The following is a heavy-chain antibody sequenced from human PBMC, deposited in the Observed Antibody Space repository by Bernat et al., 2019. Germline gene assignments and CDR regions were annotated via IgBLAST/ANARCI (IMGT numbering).Heavy chain of an antibody. V-gene: IGHV3-33*01. CDR2: IWYDGSNK. Sequence: QVQLVESGGGVVQPGRSLRLSCAASGFTFSSYGMHWVRQAPGKGLEWVAVIWYDGSNKYYADSVKGRFTISRDNSKNTLYLQMNSLSAEDTAVYYCARDFAYYYDSSGYSPDYYGMDVWGQGTTVTVSS. CDR3: ARDFAYYYDSSGYSPDYYGMDV. CDR1: GFTFSSYG. D-gene: IGHD3-22*01. J-gene: IGHJ6*02.